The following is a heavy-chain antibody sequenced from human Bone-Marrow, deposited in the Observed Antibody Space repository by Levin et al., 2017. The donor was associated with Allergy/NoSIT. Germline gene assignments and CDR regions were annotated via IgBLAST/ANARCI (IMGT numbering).Heavy chain of an antibody. CDR3: VRGWLLAVDTFDI. CDR2: INSDGRTT. V-gene: IGHV3-74*01. J-gene: IGHJ3*02. Sequence: GESLKISCAASGFTFSGYWMHWVRQDPGKGLVWVSRINSDGRTTDYADSVKGRFIISRDNAKNTMYLQMNSLRVEDTAVYYCVRGWLLAVDTFDIWGQGTMVTVSS. D-gene: IGHD3-22*01. CDR1: GFTFSGYW.